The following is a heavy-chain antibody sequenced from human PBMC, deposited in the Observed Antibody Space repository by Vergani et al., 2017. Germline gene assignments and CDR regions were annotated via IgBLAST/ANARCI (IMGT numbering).Heavy chain of an antibody. V-gene: IGHV1-3*01. Sequence: QVQLVQSGAEVEKPGASVKVSCKASGYTFTSYALHWVRQAPGQRLEWMGWINAGNGNTKYSQKFQGRVTITRDTSASTAYMELSSLRSEDTAVYYCARTLWFGERDHYYMDVWGKGTTVTVSS. D-gene: IGHD3-10*01. CDR2: INAGNGNT. J-gene: IGHJ6*03. CDR1: GYTFTSYA. CDR3: ARTLWFGERDHYYMDV.